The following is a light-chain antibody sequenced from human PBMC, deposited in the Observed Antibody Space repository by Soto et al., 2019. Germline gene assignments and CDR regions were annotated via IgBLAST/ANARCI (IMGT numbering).Light chain of an antibody. CDR3: QQYNTYWT. CDR1: QNVNNW. J-gene: IGKJ1*01. V-gene: IGKV1-5*01. Sequence: DIQMTQFPSALSASVGDRVTITCRASQNVNNWLAWYQHKPGKAPQLLIYDASVLESGVLSRFSGSGSGTEFTLAINGLQSDDFATYYCQQYNTYWTFGPGTKVEVE. CDR2: DAS.